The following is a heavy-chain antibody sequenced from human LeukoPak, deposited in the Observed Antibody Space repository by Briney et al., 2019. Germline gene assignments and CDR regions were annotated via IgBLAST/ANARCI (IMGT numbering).Heavy chain of an antibody. CDR3: AKGSQLAAAGPRWFDP. J-gene: IGHJ5*02. D-gene: IGHD6-13*01. CDR1: GFTFSSYA. Sequence: PGGSLRLSCAASGFTFSSYAMSWVRQAPGKGLEWVSAISGSGGSTYYADSVKGRFTISRDNSKNTLYLQMNSLRAEDTAVYYCAKGSQLAAAGPRWFDPWGQGTLVTVSS. CDR2: ISGSGGST. V-gene: IGHV3-23*01.